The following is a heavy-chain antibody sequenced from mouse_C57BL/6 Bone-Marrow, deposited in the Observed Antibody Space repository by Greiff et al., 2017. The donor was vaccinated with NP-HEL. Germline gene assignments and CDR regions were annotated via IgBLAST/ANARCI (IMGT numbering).Heavy chain of an antibody. V-gene: IGHV1-55*01. D-gene: IGHD2-3*01. CDR1: GYTFTSYW. Sequence: VQLQQPGAELVKPGASVKMSCKASGYTFTSYWITWVKQRPGQGLEWIGDIYPGSGSTNYNEKFKSKATLTVDTSSSTAYMQLSSLTSEDSAVYYCARPYYGYYAWFAYWGQGTLVTVSA. J-gene: IGHJ3*01. CDR2: IYPGSGST. CDR3: ARPYYGYYAWFAY.